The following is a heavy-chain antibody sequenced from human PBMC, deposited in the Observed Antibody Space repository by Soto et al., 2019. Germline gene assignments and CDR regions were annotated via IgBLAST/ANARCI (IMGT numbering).Heavy chain of an antibody. J-gene: IGHJ4*02. V-gene: IGHV4-59*08. D-gene: IGHD4-17*01. Sequence: QVQLQDSGPGLVRPSEILSLTCTVSGGSFTNHFCSWIRQPPGKGLEWIGYIYYLGTTNYSPSLKSRVSISVDTSKNQCSLGLTSVTAADTAIYYCARHERDYGLDYWGRGTLVAVSS. CDR2: IYYLGTT. CDR1: GGSFTNHF. CDR3: ARHERDYGLDY.